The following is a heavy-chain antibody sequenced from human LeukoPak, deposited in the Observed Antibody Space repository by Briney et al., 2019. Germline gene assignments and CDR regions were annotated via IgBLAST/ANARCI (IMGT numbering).Heavy chain of an antibody. J-gene: IGHJ4*02. CDR3: AGDLMVRGVCDY. Sequence: PGGSLRLSCAASGFTFSSYGMHWVRQAPGKGLEWVSSISSSSSYIYYADSVKGRFTISRDNAKNSLYLQMNSLRAEDTAVYYCAGDLMVRGVCDYWGQGTLVTVSS. D-gene: IGHD3-10*01. V-gene: IGHV3-21*01. CDR2: ISSSSSYI. CDR1: GFTFSSYG.